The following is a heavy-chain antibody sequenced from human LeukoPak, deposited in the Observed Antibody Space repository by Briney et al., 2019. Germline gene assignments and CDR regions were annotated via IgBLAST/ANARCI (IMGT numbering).Heavy chain of an antibody. CDR3: ARDYGGSSPFDY. V-gene: IGHV3-48*03. Sequence: PGGSLRLSCAASGFTFSSYEMNWVRQAPGKGLGWVSYISSSGSTIYYADSVKGRFTISRDNAKNSLYLHMNSLRAEDTAVYYCARDYGGSSPFDYWGQGTLVTVSS. J-gene: IGHJ4*02. CDR2: ISSSGSTI. CDR1: GFTFSSYE. D-gene: IGHD4-23*01.